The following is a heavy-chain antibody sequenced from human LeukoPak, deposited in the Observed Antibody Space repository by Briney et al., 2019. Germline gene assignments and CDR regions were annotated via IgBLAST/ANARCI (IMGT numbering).Heavy chain of an antibody. CDR1: GITFSSNW. CDR2: INSDGSST. V-gene: IGHV3-74*01. J-gene: IGHJ4*02. Sequence: GGSLRLSCAASGITFSSNWMHWVRQAPGKGLVWVSRINSDGSSTSYADSVKGRFTISRDNAKNTLYLQMNSLRVEDTAVHYCTSLSGPWGQGTLVTVSS. D-gene: IGHD3-10*01. CDR3: TSLSGP.